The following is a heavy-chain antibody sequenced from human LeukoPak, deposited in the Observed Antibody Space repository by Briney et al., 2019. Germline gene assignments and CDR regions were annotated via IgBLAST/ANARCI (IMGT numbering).Heavy chain of an antibody. J-gene: IGHJ3*02. CDR1: GFTFSSYN. CDR2: ISYDGSNK. CDR3: GRDTVGYGGAFDI. D-gene: IGHD5-18*01. Sequence: PGGSLRLSCVASGFTFSSYNMHWVRQAPGKGLEGVAVISYDGSNKYYADYVKGRSTISKDNSKTTLYLQVNSLRPEDTAVYYCGRDTVGYGGAFDIWGQGTMVTVSS. V-gene: IGHV3-30-3*01.